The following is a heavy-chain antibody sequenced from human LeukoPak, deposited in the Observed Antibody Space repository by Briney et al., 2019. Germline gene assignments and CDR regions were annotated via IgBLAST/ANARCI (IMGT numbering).Heavy chain of an antibody. Sequence: GGSLRFSCAASGFTFSSYAMRWVRQAPGKGLEWVSAISGSGGSTYYADSVKGRFTISRDNSKNTLYLQMNSLRAEDTAVYYCAKDPYGGNSHFDYWGQGTLVTVSS. CDR3: AKDPYGGNSHFDY. CDR1: GFTFSSYA. D-gene: IGHD4-23*01. CDR2: ISGSGGST. V-gene: IGHV3-23*01. J-gene: IGHJ4*02.